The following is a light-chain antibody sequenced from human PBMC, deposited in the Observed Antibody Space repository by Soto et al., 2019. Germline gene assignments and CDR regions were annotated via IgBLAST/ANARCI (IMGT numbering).Light chain of an antibody. CDR2: DTS. Sequence: EIVLTQSPATLSWSPGERATLSCRASQSVSNYLTWYQQKPGQAPRLLIYDTSNRATGIPARFSGSGSGTDFTLTISSLEPEDFAVYYCQQRSNWPLTFGGGTKVDIK. V-gene: IGKV3-11*01. J-gene: IGKJ4*01. CDR1: QSVSNY. CDR3: QQRSNWPLT.